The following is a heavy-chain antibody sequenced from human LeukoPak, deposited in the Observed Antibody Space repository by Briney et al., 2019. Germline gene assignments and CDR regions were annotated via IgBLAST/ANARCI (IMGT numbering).Heavy chain of an antibody. V-gene: IGHV4-4*07. D-gene: IGHD1-14*01. CDR1: GGSMNNYY. CDR2: IYSSGST. CDR3: ARRTDY. Sequence: SETLSLTCTVSGGSMNNYYWNWIRQPAGKGLEWIGHIYSSGSTHYNPSLKSRVTMSIDTSKNQFFLKLSSVTAADTAVYYCARRTDYWGQGTLVTVSS. J-gene: IGHJ4*02.